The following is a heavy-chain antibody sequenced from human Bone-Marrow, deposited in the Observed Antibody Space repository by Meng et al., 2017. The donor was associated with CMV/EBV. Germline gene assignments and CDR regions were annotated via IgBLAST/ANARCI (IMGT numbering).Heavy chain of an antibody. CDR1: GFTFSSYS. D-gene: IGHD4-11*01. V-gene: IGHV3-21*01. CDR2: ISSSSSYI. J-gene: IGHJ4*02. Sequence: GESLKISCAASGFTFSSYSMNWVRQAPGKGLEWVSSISSSSSYIYYADSVKGRFTISRDNAKNSLYLQMNSLRAEETAVYYCASVGGYSKYGFLDYWGQGTLVTVSS. CDR3: ASVGGYSKYGFLDY.